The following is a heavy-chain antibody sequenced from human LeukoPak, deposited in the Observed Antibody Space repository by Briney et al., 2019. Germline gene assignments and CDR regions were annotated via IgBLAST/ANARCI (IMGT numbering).Heavy chain of an antibody. CDR2: ISGSGGST. CDR1: GFTFSSYA. D-gene: IGHD3-22*01. V-gene: IGHV3-23*01. Sequence: PGGSLRLSCAASGFTFSSYAMSWVRQAPGKGLEWVSAISGSGGSTYYADSVKGRFTISRDNSKNTLYLQMNSLRAEDTAVYYCAKVHVGAWNPSSSGYYYESLTKYYFDYWGQGTLVTVSS. J-gene: IGHJ4*02. CDR3: AKVHVGAWNPSSSGYYYESLTKYYFDY.